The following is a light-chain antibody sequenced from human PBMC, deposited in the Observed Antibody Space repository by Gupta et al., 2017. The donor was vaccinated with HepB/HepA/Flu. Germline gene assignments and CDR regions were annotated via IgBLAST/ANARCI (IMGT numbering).Light chain of an antibody. CDR1: QNVGTN. Sequence: EVILTQSPIILSVSPGDRVTRSCRASQNVGTNLAWYQQKVGQAPRLLVYGSSSRATSSPARFIGSGSETEFSLIINPLQSEEFALYFCQQYDNWPLTFGGGTRVE. J-gene: IGKJ4*01. V-gene: IGKV3-15*01. CDR2: GSS. CDR3: QQYDNWPLT.